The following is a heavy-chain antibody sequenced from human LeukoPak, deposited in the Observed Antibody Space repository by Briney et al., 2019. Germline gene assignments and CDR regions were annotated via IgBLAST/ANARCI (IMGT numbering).Heavy chain of an antibody. J-gene: IGHJ6*02. CDR1: GLTFSSYS. D-gene: IGHD3-3*01. V-gene: IGHV3-21*01. Sequence: GGSLRLSCAASGLTFSSYSMNWARQAPGKGLEWVSSISSSSSYIYYADSVKGRFTISRDNAKNSLYLQMNSLRAEDTAVYYCARDLANYDFWSRYYGPYYGMDVCGQGSTVTVSS. CDR2: ISSSSSYI. CDR3: ARDLANYDFWSRYYGPYYGMDV.